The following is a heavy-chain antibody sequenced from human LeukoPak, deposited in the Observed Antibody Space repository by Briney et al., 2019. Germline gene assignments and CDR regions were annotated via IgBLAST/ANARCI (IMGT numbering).Heavy chain of an antibody. CDR3: AKEGRVEAGTGDYLDY. D-gene: IGHD6-13*01. Sequence: GGSLRLSCAASGFTFSSYSMSWVRQAPGKGLEGVSGINGSGDTTNYADSVEDRFTISRDNAKNTLYLQMNSLRADDTAVYYCAKEGRVEAGTGDYLDYWGQGTLVTVSS. CDR1: GFTFSSYS. CDR2: INGSGDTT. V-gene: IGHV3-23*01. J-gene: IGHJ4*02.